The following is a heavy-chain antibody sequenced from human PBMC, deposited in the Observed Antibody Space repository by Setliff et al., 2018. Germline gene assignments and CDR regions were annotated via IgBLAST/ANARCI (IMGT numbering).Heavy chain of an antibody. Sequence: GESLKISCKGSGYSFSTCWIGWVRQMPGKGLEWMGIIYPGDSITRYSPSFQGQVTISADKSISTAYLQWSSLKASDTAMYYCARHLNYYGSGAYYYYYGMDVWGQGTTVTVSS. D-gene: IGHD3-10*01. CDR1: GYSFSTCW. V-gene: IGHV5-51*01. CDR3: ARHLNYYGSGAYYYYYGMDV. CDR2: IYPGDSIT. J-gene: IGHJ6*02.